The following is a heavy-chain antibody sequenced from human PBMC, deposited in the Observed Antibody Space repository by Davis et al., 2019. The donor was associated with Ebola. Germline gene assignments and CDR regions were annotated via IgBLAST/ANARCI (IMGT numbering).Heavy chain of an antibody. V-gene: IGHV3-21*01. CDR2: ISSDSDYI. CDR1: GFTFSTYS. D-gene: IGHD3-10*01. Sequence: GESLKIPCAASGFTFSTYSMRWVRQAPGKGLEWVSSISSDSDYIYYADSAKGRFTISRDNAKNSLYLQMNSLRAEDTAVYYCARGPGVLWFGELLESYYGMDVWGKGTTVTVSS. CDR3: ARGPGVLWFGELLESYYGMDV. J-gene: IGHJ6*04.